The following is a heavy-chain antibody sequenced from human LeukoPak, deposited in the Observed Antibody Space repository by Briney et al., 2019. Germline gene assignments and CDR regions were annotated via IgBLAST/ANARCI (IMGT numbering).Heavy chain of an antibody. V-gene: IGHV4-39*01. CDR3: ARTYYDILTGRTFDY. D-gene: IGHD3-9*01. CDR1: GGSISSSGYY. J-gene: IGHJ4*02. CDR2: IYYSGST. Sequence: SETLSLTCTVSGGSISSSGYYWGWIRQPPGKGLEWIGSIYYSGSTYYNPSLKSRVTISVDTSKNQFSLKLSSVTAADTAVYYCARTYYDILTGRTFDYWGQGTLVTVSS.